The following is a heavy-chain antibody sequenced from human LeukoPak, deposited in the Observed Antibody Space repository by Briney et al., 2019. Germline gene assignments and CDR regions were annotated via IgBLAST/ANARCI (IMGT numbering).Heavy chain of an antibody. CDR1: GFTFSSYS. D-gene: IGHD5-18*01. CDR3: ARDGSRAGAQRIQLIPYDY. Sequence: PGGSLRLSCAASGFTFSSYSMNWVRQAPGKGLEWVSYISSSSSTIYYADSVKGRFTISRDNAKNSLYLQMNSLRAEDTAVYYCARDGSRAGAQRIQLIPYDYWGQGTLVTVSS. V-gene: IGHV3-48*04. CDR2: ISSSSSTI. J-gene: IGHJ4*02.